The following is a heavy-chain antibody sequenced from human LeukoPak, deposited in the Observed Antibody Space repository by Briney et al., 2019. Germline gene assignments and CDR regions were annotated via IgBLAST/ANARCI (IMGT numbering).Heavy chain of an antibody. V-gene: IGHV3-33*08. D-gene: IGHD2/OR15-2a*01. Sequence: GGSLRLSCSASGFTFSSYGMHWVRQAPGKGLEWVAVIWYDGSNKYYADSVKGRFTISRDNSKNTLYLQMNSLRAEDTAVYYCARAMSYFPYFDYWGQGTLVTVSS. CDR1: GFTFSSYG. CDR2: IWYDGSNK. J-gene: IGHJ4*02. CDR3: ARAMSYFPYFDY.